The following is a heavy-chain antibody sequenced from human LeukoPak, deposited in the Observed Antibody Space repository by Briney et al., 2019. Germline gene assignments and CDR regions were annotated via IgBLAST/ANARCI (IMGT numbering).Heavy chain of an antibody. D-gene: IGHD4-23*01. J-gene: IGHJ4*02. Sequence: GGSLRLSCAASGFTFSSYGMHWVRQAPGKGLEWVAVISYDGSNKYYADSVKGRFTISRDNSKNTLYLQMNSLRAEDTAVYYCARSKSRWYYFDYWGQGTLVTVSS. V-gene: IGHV3-30*03. CDR3: ARSKSRWYYFDY. CDR2: ISYDGSNK. CDR1: GFTFSSYG.